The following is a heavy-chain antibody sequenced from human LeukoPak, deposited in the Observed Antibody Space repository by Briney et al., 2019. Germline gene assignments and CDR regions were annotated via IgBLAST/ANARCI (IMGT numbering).Heavy chain of an antibody. J-gene: IGHJ4*02. CDR2: ISGSGGST. Sequence: GGSLRLSCAASGFTFSSYAMSWVRQAPGKGLEWVSAISGSGGSTYYADSVKGRFTISRDNPKNTLYLQMNSLRAEDTAVYYCAKDRGYKHSNWNYRTDYWGQGTLVTVSS. CDR1: GFTFSSYA. CDR3: AKDRGYKHSNWNYRTDY. D-gene: IGHD1-7*01. V-gene: IGHV3-23*01.